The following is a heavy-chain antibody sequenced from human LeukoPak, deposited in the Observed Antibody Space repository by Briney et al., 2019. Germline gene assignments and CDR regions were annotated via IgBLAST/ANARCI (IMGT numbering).Heavy chain of an antibody. CDR1: RFTFDDYG. CDR2: INWNGGST. V-gene: IGHV3-20*04. D-gene: IGHD6-19*01. J-gene: IGHJ6*03. CDR3: AGLAGTGYYYYYMDV. Sequence: GGSLRLSCAASRFTFDDYGMSWVRQAPGKGLEWVSGINWNGGSTGYADSVKGRFTISRDNAKNSLYLQMNSLRAEDTALYYCAGLAGTGYYYYYMDVWGKGTTVTVSS.